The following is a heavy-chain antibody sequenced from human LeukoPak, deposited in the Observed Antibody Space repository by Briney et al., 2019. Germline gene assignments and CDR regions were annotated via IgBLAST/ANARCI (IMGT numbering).Heavy chain of an antibody. CDR3: ARDGYKGFDY. J-gene: IGHJ4*02. Sequence: GGSLRLSCAASGFTFSSYEMNWVRQAPGKGLECVSYISSSGSTIYYADSVKGRFTISRDNAKNSLYLQMNSLRAEDTAVYYCARDGYKGFDYWGQGTLVTVSS. CDR2: ISSSGSTI. V-gene: IGHV3-48*03. CDR1: GFTFSSYE. D-gene: IGHD5-24*01.